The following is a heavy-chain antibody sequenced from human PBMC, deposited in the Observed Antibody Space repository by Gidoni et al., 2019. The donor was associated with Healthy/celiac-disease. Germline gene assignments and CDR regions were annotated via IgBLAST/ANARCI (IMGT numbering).Heavy chain of an antibody. J-gene: IGHJ4*02. CDR1: GFTFSSYS. CDR2: ISSSDSTI. CDR3: ARESFNGDIDY. V-gene: IGHV3-48*01. D-gene: IGHD3-10*01. Sequence: EVQLVESRGGLVQPGGSLRLSCAASGFTFSSYSMNWVRQAPGKGLEWVSYISSSDSTIYYADSVKGRFTISRDNAKNSLYLQMNSLRAEDTAVYYCARESFNGDIDYWGQGTLVTVSS.